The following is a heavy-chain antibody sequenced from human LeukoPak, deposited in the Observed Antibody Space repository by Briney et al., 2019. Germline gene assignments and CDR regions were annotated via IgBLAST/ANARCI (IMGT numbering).Heavy chain of an antibody. CDR2: IYPGDSDT. CDR3: ARQDGRALYYFDY. V-gene: IGHV5-51*01. Sequence: GESLKISCQGSGYTFSSYWISWVRQMPGKGLEWMGIIYPGDSDTRYSPSFQGQVTISADKSITTAYLHLSSLKASDTALYYCARQDGRALYYFDYWGQGTLVTVSS. D-gene: IGHD5-24*01. CDR1: GYTFSSYW. J-gene: IGHJ4*02.